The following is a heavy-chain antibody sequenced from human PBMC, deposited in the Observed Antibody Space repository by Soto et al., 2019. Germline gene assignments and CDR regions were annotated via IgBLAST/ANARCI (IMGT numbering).Heavy chain of an antibody. J-gene: IGHJ4*02. CDR3: AKDPLPYDFWSGRFDY. CDR1: GYTFTSYD. V-gene: IGHV1-8*01. CDR2: MNPNSGNT. Sequence: ASVKVSCKASGYTFTSYDINWVRQATGQGLEWMGWMNPNSGNTGYAQKFQGRVTMTRNTSISTAYMELSSLRSEDTAVYYCAKDPLPYDFWSGRFDYWGQGTLVTVS. D-gene: IGHD3-3*01.